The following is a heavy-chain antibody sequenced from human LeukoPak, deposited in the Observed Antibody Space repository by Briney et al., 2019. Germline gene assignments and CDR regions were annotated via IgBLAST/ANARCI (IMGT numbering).Heavy chain of an antibody. CDR1: GGTFSSYA. Sequence: SVKVSCKASGGTFSSYAISWVRQAPGQGLEWMGGIIPIFGTANYAQKLQGRVTMTTDTSTSTAYMELRSLRSDDTAVYYCARDRLDIVVVPAAMDYMDVWGKGTTVTVSS. CDR3: ARDRLDIVVVPAAMDYMDV. V-gene: IGHV1-69*05. D-gene: IGHD2-2*01. J-gene: IGHJ6*03. CDR2: IIPIFGTA.